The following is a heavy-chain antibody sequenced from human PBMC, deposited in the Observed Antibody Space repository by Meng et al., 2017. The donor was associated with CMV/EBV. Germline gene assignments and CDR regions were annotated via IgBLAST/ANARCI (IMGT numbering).Heavy chain of an antibody. J-gene: IGHJ4*02. CDR1: GGPSRSYY. CDR3: ARGSYYRYVIDY. V-gene: IGHV4-4*07. D-gene: IGHD2-21*01. CDR2: IYTSGST. Sequence: VHLQESGPGPVKPSEPLSLTCTGSGGPSRSYYWSWIRQPAGKGLEWIGRIYTSGSTNYNPSLKSRVTMSVDTSKNQFSLKLSSVTAADTAVYYCARGSYYRYVIDYWGQGTLVTVSS.